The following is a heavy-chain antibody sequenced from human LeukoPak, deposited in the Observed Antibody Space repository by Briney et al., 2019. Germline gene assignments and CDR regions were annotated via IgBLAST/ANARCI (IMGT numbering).Heavy chain of an antibody. CDR1: GYTLTELS. Sequence: ASVKVSCKVSGYTLTELSMHWVRQAPGKGLEWMGGFDPEDGETIYAQKFQGRVTMTEDTSTDTAYMELSSLRSEDTAVYYCAKATYTSDWYLWDHWGQGTPVTVSS. CDR2: FDPEDGET. D-gene: IGHD6-19*01. V-gene: IGHV1-24*01. CDR3: AKATYTSDWYLWDH. J-gene: IGHJ4*02.